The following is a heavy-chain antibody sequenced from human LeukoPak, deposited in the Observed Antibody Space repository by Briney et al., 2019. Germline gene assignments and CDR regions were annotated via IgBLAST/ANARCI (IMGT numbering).Heavy chain of an antibody. J-gene: IGHJ4*02. D-gene: IGHD3-10*01. Sequence: GGSLRLSCAASGFTFNSYSMNWVRQAPGKGLEWVSSISSSSSYIYYADSVKGRFTISRDDAKNSLYLQMNSLRAEDTAVYYCAKDRKMVRGVYFDYWGQGTLVTVSS. CDR1: GFTFNSYS. CDR3: AKDRKMVRGVYFDY. V-gene: IGHV3-21*04. CDR2: ISSSSSYI.